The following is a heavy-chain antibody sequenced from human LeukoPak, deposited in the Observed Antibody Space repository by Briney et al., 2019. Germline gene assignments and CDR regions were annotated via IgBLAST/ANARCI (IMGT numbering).Heavy chain of an antibody. CDR2: INHSGST. V-gene: IGHV4-34*01. J-gene: IGHJ4*02. CDR3: ARVRRGAPRVDY. CDR1: GGSFSGHY. Sequence: SETLSLTCAVYGGSFSGHYWSWIRQPPGKGLEWIGEINHSGSTNYNPSLKSRVTISVDTSKNQFSLKLSSVTAADTAVYYCARVRRGAPRVDYWGQGTLVTVSS. D-gene: IGHD3-16*01.